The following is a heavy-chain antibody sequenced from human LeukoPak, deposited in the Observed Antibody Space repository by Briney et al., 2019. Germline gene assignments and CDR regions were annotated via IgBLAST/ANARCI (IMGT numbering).Heavy chain of an antibody. D-gene: IGHD1-26*01. CDR2: ISYDGSNK. CDR3: AKAGGSGSYYVFGY. Sequence: GGSLRLSCAASGFTFSSYGMHWVRQAPGKGLEWVAVISYDGSNKYYADSVKGRFTISRDNSKNTLYLQMNSLRAEDTAVYYCAKAGGSGSYYVFGYWGRGTLVTVSS. J-gene: IGHJ4*02. CDR1: GFTFSSYG. V-gene: IGHV3-30*18.